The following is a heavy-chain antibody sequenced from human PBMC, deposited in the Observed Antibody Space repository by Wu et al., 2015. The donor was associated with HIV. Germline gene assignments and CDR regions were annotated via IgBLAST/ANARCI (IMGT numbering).Heavy chain of an antibody. J-gene: IGHJ4*02. D-gene: IGHD3-10*01. V-gene: IGHV1-69*13. CDR2: IIPIFGTA. CDR1: GGTFSSYA. CDR3: AREGVGRFGELLEKGFDY. Sequence: QVQLVQSGAEVKKPGSSVKVSCKASGGTFSSYAISWVRQAPGQGLEWMGRIIPIFGTANYAQKFQGRVTITADESTSTAYMELSSLRSEDTAVYYCAREGVGRFGELLEKGFDYWGQGTLVTVSS.